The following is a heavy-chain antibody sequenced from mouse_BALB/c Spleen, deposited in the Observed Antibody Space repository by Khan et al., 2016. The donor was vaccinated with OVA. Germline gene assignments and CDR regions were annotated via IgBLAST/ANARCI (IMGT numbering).Heavy chain of an antibody. CDR2: ITSGGSYT. D-gene: IGHD1-1*01. CDR1: GFAFSSYS. CDR3: TKDRNYYGSSFYFDY. J-gene: IGHJ2*01. Sequence: EVELVESGGGLVKPGGSLKLSCAASGFAFSSYSMSWVRQTPEKRLEWVATITSGGSYTYYPDSVKGRFTISRDNAKNTLYLQMSSLKSEDTAMYYCTKDRNYYGSSFYFDYWDQGTTLTVSS. V-gene: IGHV5-6-4*01.